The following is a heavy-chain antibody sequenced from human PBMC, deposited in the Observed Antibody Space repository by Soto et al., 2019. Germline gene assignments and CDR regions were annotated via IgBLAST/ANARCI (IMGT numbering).Heavy chain of an antibody. CDR3: ARDGITFGGD. J-gene: IGHJ1*01. CDR2: ISSSSAYI. V-gene: IGHV3-21*04. Sequence: GGSLRLSCVGSGFPFRSFTMNWVRQAPGKGLEWVASISSSSAYIYYADSVKGRFTISRDNAENSLYLQMNSLRVDDTGTYYCARDGITFGGDWGRGTLVTVSS. D-gene: IGHD3-16*01. CDR1: GFPFRSFT.